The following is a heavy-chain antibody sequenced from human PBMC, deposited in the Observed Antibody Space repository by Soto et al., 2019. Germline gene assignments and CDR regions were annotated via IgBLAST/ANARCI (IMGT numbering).Heavy chain of an antibody. CDR1: GGSFSGYY. Sequence: QVQLQQWGAGLLKPSETLSLTCAVYGGSFSGYYWSWIRQPPGKGLEWIGEINHSGSTNYNPSLKSRVTISVDTSKNQFSLKLSSVTAADTAVYYCARDFSSSWSYFDCWGQGTLVTVSS. J-gene: IGHJ4*02. D-gene: IGHD6-13*01. CDR3: ARDFSSSWSYFDC. CDR2: INHSGST. V-gene: IGHV4-34*01.